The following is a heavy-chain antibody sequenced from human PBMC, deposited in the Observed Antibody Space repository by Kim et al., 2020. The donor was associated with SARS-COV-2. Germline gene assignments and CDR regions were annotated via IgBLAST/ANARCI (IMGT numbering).Heavy chain of an antibody. CDR3: ARVLGQWLGLYFAY. V-gene: IGHV1-18*01. Sequence: AQKLQGRVTMTTDTSTSTAYMELRSLRSDDTAVYYCARVLGQWLGLYFAYWGQGTLVTVSS. J-gene: IGHJ4*02. D-gene: IGHD6-19*01.